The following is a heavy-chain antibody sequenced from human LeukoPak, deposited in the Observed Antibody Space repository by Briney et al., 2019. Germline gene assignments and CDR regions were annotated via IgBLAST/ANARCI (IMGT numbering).Heavy chain of an antibody. V-gene: IGHV3-7*01. CDR2: IKQDGSAK. D-gene: IGHD3-10*01. CDR1: GFTFNRYW. Sequence: PGGSLKLSCAASGFTFNRYWMSWVRQAPGKELQWVANIKQDGSAKYYVDSVKGRFTISRDNAKNSLYLQMNSLRAEDTAVYYCARSARSYGSGSYSPEFDPWGQGTLVTVSS. CDR3: ARSARSYGSGSYSPEFDP. J-gene: IGHJ5*02.